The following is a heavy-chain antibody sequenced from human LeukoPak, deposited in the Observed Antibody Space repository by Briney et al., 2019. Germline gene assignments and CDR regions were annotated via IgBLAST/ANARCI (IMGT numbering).Heavy chain of an antibody. CDR3: ATAHLAAAGTHFDY. V-gene: IGHV1-24*01. J-gene: IGHJ4*02. Sequence: ASVKVSCKVSGYTHTELSMHWVRQAPGKGLEWMGGFDPEDGETIYAQKFQGRVTMTEDTSTDTAYMELSSLRSEDTAVYYCATAHLAAAGTHFDYWGQGTLVTVSS. D-gene: IGHD6-13*01. CDR1: GYTHTELS. CDR2: FDPEDGET.